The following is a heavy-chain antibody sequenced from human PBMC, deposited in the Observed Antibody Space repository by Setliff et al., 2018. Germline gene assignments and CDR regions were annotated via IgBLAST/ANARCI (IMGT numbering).Heavy chain of an antibody. D-gene: IGHD6-19*01. CDR1: GYTFTSYG. J-gene: IGHJ4*02. CDR2: ISAYNGHT. CDR3: ARDTPPRYTGYSDGWAPFDF. V-gene: IGHV1-18*01. Sequence: EASVKVSCKASGYTFTSYGISWVRQAPGQGLEWMGYISAYNGHTNYAEKVQGRIAMTTDTSTNTAYMELRNLRSDDTAVYYCARDTPPRYTGYSDGWAPFDFWGQGTLVTVSS.